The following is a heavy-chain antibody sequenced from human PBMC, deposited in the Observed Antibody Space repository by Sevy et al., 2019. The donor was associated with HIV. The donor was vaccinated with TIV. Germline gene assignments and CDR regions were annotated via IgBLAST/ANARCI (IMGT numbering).Heavy chain of an antibody. V-gene: IGHV1-3*01. CDR1: GYTFTSYA. D-gene: IGHD3-10*01. CDR3: ARETIGSGSYYLYYYYGMDV. J-gene: IGHJ6*02. Sequence: ASVKVSCKASGYTFTSYAMHWVRQAPGQRLEWMGWINAGNGNTKYSQKFQGRVTITRDTSASTAYMELGSLRSEDTAVYYCARETIGSGSYYLYYYYGMDVWGQGTTVTV. CDR2: INAGNGNT.